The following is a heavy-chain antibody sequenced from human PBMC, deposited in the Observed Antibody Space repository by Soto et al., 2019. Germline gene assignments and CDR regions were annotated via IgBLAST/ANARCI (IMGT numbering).Heavy chain of an antibody. Sequence: SLKISCHVSGYSFTSYLIGWVRQMPGKGLEWMGIIYPGDSDTRYSPSFQGQVAFSADKSISTAYLQWSGLKASDTAIYYCARRLSTGWCFDFWGQGTLVTVSS. J-gene: IGHJ4*02. CDR2: IYPGDSDT. D-gene: IGHD6-19*01. CDR1: GYSFTSYL. CDR3: ARRLSTGWCFDF. V-gene: IGHV5-51*01.